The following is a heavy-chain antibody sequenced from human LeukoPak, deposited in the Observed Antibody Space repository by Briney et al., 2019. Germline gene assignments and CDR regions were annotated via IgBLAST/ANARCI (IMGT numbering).Heavy chain of an antibody. J-gene: IGHJ5*02. V-gene: IGHV6-1*01. Sequence: SQTLSLTCAISGDSVSSNSAAWNWIRQSPSRGLEWLGRTYYRYKWYNDYAEPVKSRITINPETSKNQFSLQLNSVPPDDTAVYFCARSHGGSSNWFDPWGQGTLVTVSS. CDR3: ARSHGGSSNWFDP. CDR2: TYYRYKWYN. CDR1: GDSVSSNSAA. D-gene: IGHD2-15*01.